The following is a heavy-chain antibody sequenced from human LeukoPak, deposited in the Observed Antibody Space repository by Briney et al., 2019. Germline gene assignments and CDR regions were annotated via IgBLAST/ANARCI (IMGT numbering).Heavy chain of an antibody. Sequence: ASVKVSCKASGYTFTNFDINWVRQAPGQGLEWMGWMNPVTGDAGSTQKFQGRVTLTRDTSISTAYMELRSLRSDDTAVYYCARSRRTSPLDYWGQGTLVTVSS. D-gene: IGHD2-2*01. CDR1: GYTFTNFD. CDR3: ARSRRTSPLDY. V-gene: IGHV1-8*01. J-gene: IGHJ4*02. CDR2: MNPVTGDA.